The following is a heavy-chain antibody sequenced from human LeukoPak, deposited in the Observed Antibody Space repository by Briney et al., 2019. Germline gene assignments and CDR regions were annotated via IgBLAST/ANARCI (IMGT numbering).Heavy chain of an antibody. CDR3: AKDLLGQSGSYYNCYFDY. Sequence: PGRSLRLSCAASGFTFSSYAMSWVRQPPGKGLEWVSAISGSGASTYYAASVKGRFTICRDNSKNTLYMQLNSLRAEDTAVYYCAKDLLGQSGSYYNCYFDYWGQGTLVTVSS. D-gene: IGHD3-10*01. CDR1: GFTFSSYA. CDR2: ISGSGAST. J-gene: IGHJ4*02. V-gene: IGHV3-23*01.